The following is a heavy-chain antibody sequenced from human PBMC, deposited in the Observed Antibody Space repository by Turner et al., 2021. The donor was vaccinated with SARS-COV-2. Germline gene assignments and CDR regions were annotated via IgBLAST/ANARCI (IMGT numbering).Heavy chain of an antibody. Sequence: QVQLQESGPGLVKPSETLSLTCTVSGGSISSYYWSWIRQPPGKGLEWIGYIFYSGSTNYNPSLKSRVTILVDTSKNQFSLKLSSVTAADTAVYYCAREAGPYSSGYNSWFDPWGQGTLVTVSS. D-gene: IGHD3-22*01. CDR2: IFYSGST. J-gene: IGHJ5*02. CDR3: AREAGPYSSGYNSWFDP. CDR1: GGSISSYY. V-gene: IGHV4-59*01.